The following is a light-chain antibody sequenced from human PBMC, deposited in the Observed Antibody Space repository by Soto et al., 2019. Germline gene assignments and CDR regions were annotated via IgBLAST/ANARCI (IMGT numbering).Light chain of an antibody. Sequence: EMVLTQSPGTLSLSTGEIATIACRASQSVAGTSLAWYQHRPGQAPRLLLYRASARAAGIADRFSGSGSGTDFTLTISRLEPYDFALYYCQQSGTFGPGTKVDIK. CDR2: RAS. CDR3: QQSGT. CDR1: QSVAGTS. J-gene: IGKJ3*01. V-gene: IGKV3-20*01.